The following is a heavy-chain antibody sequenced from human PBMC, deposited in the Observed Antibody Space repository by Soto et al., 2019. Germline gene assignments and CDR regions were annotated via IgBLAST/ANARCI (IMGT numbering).Heavy chain of an antibody. J-gene: IGHJ6*02. CDR2: ISSSSSTI. CDR3: ARAVVVPAAMSGYYYYYGMDV. D-gene: IGHD2-2*01. V-gene: IGHV3-48*02. Sequence: GGSLRLSCAASGFTFSSYSVNWVRQAPGKGLKWVSYISSSSSTIYYADSVKGRFTISRDNAKNSLYLLMNSLRDEDTAVYYCARAVVVPAAMSGYYYYYGMDVWGQGTTVTVSS. CDR1: GFTFSSYS.